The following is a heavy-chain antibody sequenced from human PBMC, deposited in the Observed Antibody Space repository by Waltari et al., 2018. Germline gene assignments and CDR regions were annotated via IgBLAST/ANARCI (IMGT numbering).Heavy chain of an antibody. CDR1: GYTFTGYY. J-gene: IGHJ5*01. V-gene: IGHV1-2*02. CDR3: VRDPDTVMVSLFDS. CDR2: INPNSGGT. D-gene: IGHD5-18*01. Sequence: QVQLVQSGAEVKKPGASVKVSCKASGYTFTGYYINWVRQAPGQGLEWMGWINPNSGGTNYAQKFQGRVTMTRDTSINTAYMELSRLTSDDTAVYYCVRDPDTVMVSLFDSWGRGTLVTVSS.